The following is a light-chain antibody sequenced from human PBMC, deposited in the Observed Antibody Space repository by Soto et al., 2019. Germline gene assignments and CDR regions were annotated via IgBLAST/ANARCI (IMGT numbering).Light chain of an antibody. CDR2: GAS. CDR1: QSVSSSY. V-gene: IGKV3-20*01. J-gene: IGKJ2*01. Sequence: EIVLTQSPGTLSLSPGERATLSCRASQSVSSSYLAWYQHKPGQAPRLLIYGASSRATGIPDRFRGSGSGTEFTITTIRLQPEDFAVDYCQQYCTSPRTFGQGTKLEIK. CDR3: QQYCTSPRT.